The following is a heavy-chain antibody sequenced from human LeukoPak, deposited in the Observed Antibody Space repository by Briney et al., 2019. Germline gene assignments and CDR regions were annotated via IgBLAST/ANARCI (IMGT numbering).Heavy chain of an antibody. CDR2: IDHSGIT. Sequence: SETLSLTCSVYRESFSDYYWTWIRQPPGKGLEWIGEIDHSGITNYNPSLKSRVTIPGDTSKDQFSLKLSSVTAADTAVYYCAVGGYDTTGYRVGMDYWGQGTLVTVSS. J-gene: IGHJ4*02. CDR3: AVGGYDTTGYRVGMDY. CDR1: RESFSDYY. V-gene: IGHV4-34*01. D-gene: IGHD3-22*01.